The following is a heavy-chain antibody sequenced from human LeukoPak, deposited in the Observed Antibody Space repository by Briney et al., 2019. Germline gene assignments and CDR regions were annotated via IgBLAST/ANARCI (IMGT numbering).Heavy chain of an antibody. Sequence: GASVKVSCKACGYTFISYDINWVRQAPGQGLEWMGWMNPNSGNTGYAQKFQGSVTMTLNTSINTAYMELTSLRSEDTAVYYCARVGVRGGATSGLVPPTYWGQGTLVTVSS. CDR3: ARVGVRGGATSGLVPPTY. CDR1: GYTFISYD. J-gene: IGHJ4*02. V-gene: IGHV1-8*01. D-gene: IGHD3-16*01. CDR2: MNPNSGNT.